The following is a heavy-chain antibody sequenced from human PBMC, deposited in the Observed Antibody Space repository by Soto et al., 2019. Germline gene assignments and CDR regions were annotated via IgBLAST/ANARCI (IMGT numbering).Heavy chain of an antibody. Sequence: SETLCLTCSVSGGSINSDNGSWIRQSPGKGLEWIGHVTTSGPIYSNPSLKGRVTISVDTSQNHFFLKVSSVSAADTAVYFCARARIVAAGTIVDYWGQGTLVTVSS. CDR1: GGSINSDN. V-gene: IGHV4-4*08. D-gene: IGHD6-13*01. CDR2: VTTSGPI. J-gene: IGHJ4*02. CDR3: ARARIVAAGTIVDY.